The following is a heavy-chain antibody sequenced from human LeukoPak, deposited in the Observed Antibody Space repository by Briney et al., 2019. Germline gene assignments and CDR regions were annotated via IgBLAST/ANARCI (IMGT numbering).Heavy chain of an antibody. D-gene: IGHD3-22*01. CDR2: INPNSGGT. Sequence: ASVKVSSKASGYTFTGYYMHWVRQAPGQGLEWMGWINPNSGGTNYAQKFQGRVTMTRDTSISTAYMELSRLRSDDTAVYYCARGGRWLNYYDSSGPEYWGQGTLVTVSS. V-gene: IGHV1-2*02. CDR3: ARGGRWLNYYDSSGPEY. J-gene: IGHJ4*02. CDR1: GYTFTGYY.